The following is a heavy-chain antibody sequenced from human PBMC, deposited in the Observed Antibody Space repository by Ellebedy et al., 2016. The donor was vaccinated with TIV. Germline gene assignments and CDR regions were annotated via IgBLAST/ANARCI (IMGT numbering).Heavy chain of an antibody. Sequence: SETLSLTCTVSGSSISDYYWTWIRQPPGGGLEWIGFVYDTLGSSNYSPSLKSRVSISVDTSKSQISLRLKSVTAADTAVYYCARHAVVPTPGFEYWGPGALVTVSS. J-gene: IGHJ4*02. D-gene: IGHD2-15*01. CDR1: GSSISDYY. V-gene: IGHV4-59*08. CDR2: VYDTLGSS. CDR3: ARHAVVPTPGFEY.